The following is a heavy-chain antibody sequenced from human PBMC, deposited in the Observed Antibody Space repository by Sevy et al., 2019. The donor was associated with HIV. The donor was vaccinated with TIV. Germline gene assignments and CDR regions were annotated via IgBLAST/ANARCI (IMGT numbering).Heavy chain of an antibody. J-gene: IGHJ6*02. CDR1: GFTFSSYG. V-gene: IGHV3-23*01. D-gene: IGHD4-17*01. CDR2: ISASGSST. CDR3: AKSYGDPYFYYAMDV. Sequence: GGSLRLSCAASGFTFSSYGMSWVRQAPGKGLEWVSTISASGSSTYYADSVKGRFTISRVNSKNTLFLQMNSLRAEDTAVYYCAKSYGDPYFYYAMDVWGPGTTVTVSS.